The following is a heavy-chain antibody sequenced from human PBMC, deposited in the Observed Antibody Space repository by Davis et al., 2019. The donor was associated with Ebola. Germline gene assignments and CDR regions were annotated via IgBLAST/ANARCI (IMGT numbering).Heavy chain of an antibody. J-gene: IGHJ4*02. CDR2: INPKSGGT. D-gene: IGHD6-19*01. CDR3: ASTEAGLDY. CDR1: GYTFTDYF. Sequence: ASVKVSCKASGYTFTDYFVHWVRQAPGQGLEWMGRINPKSGGTNYAQTFQGRVTMTRDTSISTAYMELSSLRSDDTAVYYCASTEAGLDYWGQGTLVTVSS. V-gene: IGHV1-2*06.